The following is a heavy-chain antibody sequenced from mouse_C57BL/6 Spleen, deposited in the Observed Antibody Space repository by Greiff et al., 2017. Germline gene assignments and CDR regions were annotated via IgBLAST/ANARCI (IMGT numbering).Heavy chain of an antibody. CDR3: ARHEEGSMAY. CDR2: FYPGSGSI. Sequence: QVQLKESGAELVKPGASVTLSCKASGYTFTEYTIHWVKQRSGQGLEWIGWFYPGSGSITYNEKFKDQDTLTADKSSSTVYMELSRLASEDSAVYFCARHEEGSMAYWGQGTLVTVSA. V-gene: IGHV1-62-2*01. CDR1: GYTFTEYT. J-gene: IGHJ3*01.